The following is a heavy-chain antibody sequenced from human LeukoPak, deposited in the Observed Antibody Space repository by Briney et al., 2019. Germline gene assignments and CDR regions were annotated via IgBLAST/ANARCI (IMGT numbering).Heavy chain of an antibody. CDR1: GGSINSGTNY. D-gene: IGHD1-20*01. V-gene: IGHV4-39*07. Sequence: PSETLSVTCTVSGGSINSGTNYWAWISQPPGKGLEWIGTIYYSGSTYYNPSLNSRVTMSLDTSKNQFSLKLSSVTAADTAVYYCAREAYNWNVDAFDIWGQGTMVTVSS. J-gene: IGHJ3*02. CDR2: IYYSGST. CDR3: AREAYNWNVDAFDI.